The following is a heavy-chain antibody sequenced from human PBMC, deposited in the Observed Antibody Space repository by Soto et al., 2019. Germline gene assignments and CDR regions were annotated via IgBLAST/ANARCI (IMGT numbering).Heavy chain of an antibody. CDR3: ARPILYYYGRGGQSDWFDP. Sequence: SVKVSCKASGGTFSSSSISWVRQAPGQGLEWMGGIIPIFGTANYTQKFQGRVTITADESTSTAYMELSSLSSDDTAVYYCARPILYYYGRGGQSDWFDPWARRTLVTVSS. V-gene: IGHV1-69*13. J-gene: IGHJ5*02. CDR2: IIPIFGTA. CDR1: GGTFSSSS. D-gene: IGHD3-10*01.